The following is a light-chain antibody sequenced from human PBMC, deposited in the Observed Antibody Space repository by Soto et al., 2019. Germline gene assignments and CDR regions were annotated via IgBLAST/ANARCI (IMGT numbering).Light chain of an antibody. CDR3: LLYYGGAQVL. CDR1: AGAVTSAYY. V-gene: IGLV7-43*01. J-gene: IGLJ2*01. CDR2: STS. Sequence: QAVVTQEPSLTVSPGGTVTLTCASSAGAVTSAYYTNWLQQKPGQAPRALIYSTSEKHSWTPARFSGSLLGGEAALTLSAAQPEVEADYYCLLYYGGAQVLFGGGTQLTVL.